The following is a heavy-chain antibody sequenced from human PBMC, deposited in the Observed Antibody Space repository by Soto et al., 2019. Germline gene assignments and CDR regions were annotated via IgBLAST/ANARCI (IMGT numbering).Heavy chain of an antibody. CDR2: INHSVSA. CDR3: ASLKLGYRSLDS. Sequence: RIIKKTGKGLQWIVQINHSVSANYNPSLKSRVTISVDTSKNQFSLKLRSGTAADMVVYYCASLKLGYRSLDSCGQGILV. D-gene: IGHD5-18*01. V-gene: IGHV4-34*01. J-gene: IGHJ4*02.